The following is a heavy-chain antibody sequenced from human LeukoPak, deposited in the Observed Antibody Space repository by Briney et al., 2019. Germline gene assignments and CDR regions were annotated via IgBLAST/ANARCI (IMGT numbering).Heavy chain of an antibody. Sequence: GGSLRLSCAASGFTFSSYAMSWVRQAPGKGLEWVSAISGSGGSTYYADSVKGRFTISRDNSKNTLYLQMNSLRAEDTAVYYCARVRGYSYGSPEYYYYGMDVWGQGTTVTVSS. CDR3: ARVRGYSYGSPEYYYYGMDV. V-gene: IGHV3-23*01. CDR2: ISGSGGST. D-gene: IGHD5-18*01. CDR1: GFTFSSYA. J-gene: IGHJ6*02.